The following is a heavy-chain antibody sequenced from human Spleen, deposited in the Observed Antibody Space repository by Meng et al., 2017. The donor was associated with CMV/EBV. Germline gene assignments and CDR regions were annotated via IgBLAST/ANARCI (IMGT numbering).Heavy chain of an antibody. CDR1: GFTFSNYA. J-gene: IGHJ6*02. CDR2: ISGSNGDGST. D-gene: IGHD5-12*01. Sequence: GGPLRLSCVGSGFTFSNYAMSWVRQAPGKGLEWVSGISGSNGDGSTYYADSVKGRFTISRDNSKNTLCLHLNSLRAEDSAIYYCARVGNSGYDFQSISVYYYYYGMDVWGQGTTVTVSS. V-gene: IGHV3-23*01. CDR3: ARVGNSGYDFQSISVYYYYYGMDV.